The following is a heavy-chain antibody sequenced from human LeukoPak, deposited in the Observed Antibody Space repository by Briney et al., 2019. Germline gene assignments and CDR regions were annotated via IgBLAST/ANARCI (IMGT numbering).Heavy chain of an antibody. CDR1: GFTFSSYA. CDR3: AKDIPGYSSGWYVSLPGY. CDR2: ISGGGGST. V-gene: IGHV3-23*01. D-gene: IGHD6-19*01. J-gene: IGHJ4*02. Sequence: GGSLRLSCAASGFTFSSYAMSWVRQAPGKGLEWVSAISGGGGSTYYADSVKGRFTISRDNSKNTLYLQMNSLRAEDTAVYYCAKDIPGYSSGWYVSLPGYWGQGTLVTVSS.